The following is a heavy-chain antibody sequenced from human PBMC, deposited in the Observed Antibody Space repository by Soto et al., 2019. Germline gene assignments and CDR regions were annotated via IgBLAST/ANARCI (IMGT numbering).Heavy chain of an antibody. CDR2: IWYDGSNK. D-gene: IGHD3-10*01. CDR1: GFTFSSYG. J-gene: IGHJ6*03. Sequence: QVQLVESGGGVVQPGRSLRLSCAASGFTFSSYGMHWVRQAPGKGLEWVAVIWYDGSNKYYADSVKGRFTISRDNSKNALYRQRSSLRAEDTAVYYCARDGAITMVRGVIIGDYYYYMDVWGKGTTVTVSS. CDR3: ARDGAITMVRGVIIGDYYYYMDV. V-gene: IGHV3-33*01.